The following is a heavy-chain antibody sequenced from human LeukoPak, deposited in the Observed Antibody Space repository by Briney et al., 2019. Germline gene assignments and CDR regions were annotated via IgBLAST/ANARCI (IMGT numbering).Heavy chain of an antibody. CDR2: ISSSSSYI. CDR1: GFTFSSYS. V-gene: IGHV3-21*04. CDR3: AKARYYFDY. Sequence: GGSLRLSCAASGFTFSSYSMNWVRQAPGKGLEWVSSISSSSSYIYYADSVKGRFTISRDNAKNTLYLQMNSLRAEDTAVYYCAKARYYFDYWGQGTLVTVSS. J-gene: IGHJ4*02.